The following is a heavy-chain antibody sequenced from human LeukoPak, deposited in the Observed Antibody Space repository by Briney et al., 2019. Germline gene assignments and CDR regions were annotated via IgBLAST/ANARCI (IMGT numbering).Heavy chain of an antibody. CDR3: ASGWKYQQWMFDY. CDR1: GYTFTSYD. J-gene: IGHJ4*02. CDR2: MNPNSGNT. D-gene: IGHD2-2*01. V-gene: IGHV1-8*01. Sequence: ASVKVSCKASGYTFTSYDINWVRQATGRGLEWMGWMNPNSGNTGYAQKFRGRVTMTRNTSISTACMELSSLRSEDTAVYYCASGWKYQQWMFDYWGQGTLVTVSS.